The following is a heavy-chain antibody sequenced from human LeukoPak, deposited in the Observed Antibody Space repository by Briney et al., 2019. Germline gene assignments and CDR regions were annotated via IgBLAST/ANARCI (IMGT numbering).Heavy chain of an antibody. D-gene: IGHD3-22*01. CDR1: GFTFSSNW. CDR2: IKKDGSEK. CDR3: ARVFVYYYDSSGYPEYFQH. J-gene: IGHJ1*01. V-gene: IGHV3-7*03. Sequence: XGSLRLSCAASGFTFSSNWMSWVSQAQGKGMEWVAKIKKDGSEKYSVDSVKGRFTISRDNAKNSLYLQMNSLRAEDTAVYYCARVFVYYYDSSGYPEYFQHWGQGTLVTVSS.